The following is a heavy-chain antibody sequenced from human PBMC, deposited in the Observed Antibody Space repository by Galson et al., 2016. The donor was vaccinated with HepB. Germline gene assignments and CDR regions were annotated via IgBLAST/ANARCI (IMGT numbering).Heavy chain of an antibody. CDR2: TYYRSKWYT. V-gene: IGHV6-1*01. CDR3: ARDPPVSNSIFDM. J-gene: IGHJ3*02. Sequence: CAISGDSVSSNSAAWNWIRQSPSRGLEWLGRTYYRSKWYTDYAVSVKSRITVNPDTSKNQFSLQLNSVTPEDTAVYYCARDPPVSNSIFDMWGQGTMVIFSS. CDR1: GDSVSSNSAA. D-gene: IGHD4-23*01.